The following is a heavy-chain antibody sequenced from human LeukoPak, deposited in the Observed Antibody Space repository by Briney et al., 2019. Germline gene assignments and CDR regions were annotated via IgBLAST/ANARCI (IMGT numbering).Heavy chain of an antibody. CDR3: AWLPGPGITLFDP. CDR1: RGTLTTKG. CDR2: ILPVFGVP. V-gene: IGHV1-69*04. J-gene: IGHJ5*02. D-gene: IGHD3-10*01. Sequence: SVKVSCNVARGTLTTKGTSWDRQVPGQGLEWMGRILPVFGVPTYAEKFLGRVTITADTSTSTVYMELYAVTSEDTAVYYCAWLPGPGITLFDPWGQGTLVSVSS.